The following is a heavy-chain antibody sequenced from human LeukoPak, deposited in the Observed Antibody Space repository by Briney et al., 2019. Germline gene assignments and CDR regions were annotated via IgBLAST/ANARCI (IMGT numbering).Heavy chain of an antibody. CDR1: GFTVSSNY. D-gene: IGHD3-9*01. Sequence: GGSLRLSCAASGFTVSSNYMSWVRQAPGKGLEWVSVIYSGGSTYYADSVKGRFTISRDNAKNSLYLQMNSLRAEDTALYYCAKDMDDILTGSADYWGQGTLVTVSS. CDR3: AKDMDDILTGSADY. V-gene: IGHV3-53*05. J-gene: IGHJ4*02. CDR2: IYSGGST.